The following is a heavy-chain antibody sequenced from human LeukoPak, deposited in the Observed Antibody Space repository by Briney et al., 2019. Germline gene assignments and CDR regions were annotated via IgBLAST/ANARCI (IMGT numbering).Heavy chain of an antibody. CDR2: IRYDGSNK. D-gene: IGHD3-3*01. Sequence: GGSLRLSCAASGFSFRNYGMHWVRQPPGKGLEWVAFIRYDGSNKHYADSVKGRFSISRDNSKTTLYLQMNSLRPEDTAVYYCAKDFPSRDNFWSGYYTDFDYWGQGTLVTVSS. CDR3: AKDFPSRDNFWSGYYTDFDY. V-gene: IGHV3-30*02. CDR1: GFSFRNYG. J-gene: IGHJ4*02.